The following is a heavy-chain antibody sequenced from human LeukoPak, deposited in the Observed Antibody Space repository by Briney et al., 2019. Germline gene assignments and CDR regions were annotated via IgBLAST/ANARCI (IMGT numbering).Heavy chain of an antibody. CDR1: GFTVSSHY. CDR3: ARPETGIAAAGTNYYYGMDV. V-gene: IGHV3-66*04. J-gene: IGHJ6*02. CDR2: FYSGGST. Sequence: PGGSLRPSCAASGFTVSSHYMSWVRQAPGKALEWVSAFYSGGSTYYADSVKGRLTISRDNAKNSLYLQMNSLRAEDTAVYYCARPETGIAAAGTNYYYGMDVWGQGTTVTVSS. D-gene: IGHD6-13*01.